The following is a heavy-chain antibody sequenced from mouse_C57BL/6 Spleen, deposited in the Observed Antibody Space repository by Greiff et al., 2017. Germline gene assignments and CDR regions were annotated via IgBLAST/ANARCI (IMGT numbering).Heavy chain of an antibody. D-gene: IGHD4-1*01. CDR2: INPSNGGT. CDR3: ARGGSNWDVPFAY. CDR1: GYTFTSYW. Sequence: QVQLMQPGTELVKPGASVKLSCKASGYTFTSYWMHWVKQRPGQGLEWIGNINPSNGGTNYNEKFKSKATLTVDKSSSTAYMQLSSLTSEDSAVYYCARGGSNWDVPFAYWGQETLVTVSA. J-gene: IGHJ3*01. V-gene: IGHV1-53*01.